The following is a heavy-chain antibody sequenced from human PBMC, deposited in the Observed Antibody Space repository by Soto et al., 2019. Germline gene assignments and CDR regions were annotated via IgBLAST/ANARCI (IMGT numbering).Heavy chain of an antibody. J-gene: IGHJ6*02. CDR1: GGSFSGYY. CDR2: ITHSGST. V-gene: IGHV4-34*01. CDR3: ARGCTMVNYYYYGMDV. D-gene: IGHD3-10*01. Sequence: SETLSLTCAVYGGSFSGYYWSWIRQPPGKGLEWIGEITHSGSTNYNPSLKSRLTISVDTSKNQFSLKLSSVTAADTAVYYCARGCTMVNYYYYGMDVWGQGTTVTVYS.